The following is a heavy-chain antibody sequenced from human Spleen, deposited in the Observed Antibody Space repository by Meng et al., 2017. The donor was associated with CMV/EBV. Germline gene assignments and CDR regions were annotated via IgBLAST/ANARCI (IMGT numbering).Heavy chain of an antibody. CDR2: IYWDDDK. Sequence: SGPTLVKPTQTLTLTCIFSGFSLTTSGVGVGWIRQPPGKALEWLALIYWDDDKRYNPSLENRLTITKDTSNNQVVLTLINVDPVDTATYYCARTYGSGSFVNWFDPWGQGTLVTVSS. CDR3: ARTYGSGSFVNWFDP. V-gene: IGHV2-5*02. J-gene: IGHJ5*02. D-gene: IGHD3-10*01. CDR1: GFSLTTSGVG.